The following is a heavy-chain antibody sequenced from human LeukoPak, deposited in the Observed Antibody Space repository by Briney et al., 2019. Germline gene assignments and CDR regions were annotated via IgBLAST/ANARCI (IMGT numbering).Heavy chain of an antibody. D-gene: IGHD6-13*01. Sequence: SETLSLTCTVSGCSISSHYWSRIRQPPRKGLEWIGYIYYSGSTNYNPSLKSRVTISVDTSKNQFSLKLSSVTAADTAVYYCARANSSSWYRRFWFDPWGQGTLVTVSS. CDR2: IYYSGST. CDR3: ARANSSSWYRRFWFDP. V-gene: IGHV4-59*11. J-gene: IGHJ5*02. CDR1: GCSISSHY.